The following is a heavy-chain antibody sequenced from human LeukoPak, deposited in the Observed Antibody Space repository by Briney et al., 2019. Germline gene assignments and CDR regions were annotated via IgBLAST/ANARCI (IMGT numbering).Heavy chain of an antibody. V-gene: IGHV4-59*01. CDR1: GGSISSYY. Sequence: SETLSLTCTVSGGSISSYYWSWIRQPPGKGLEWIGYIYYSGSTDYNPSLKRRVTISVDTSKNQFSLKLSSVTAADTAVYYCARGTVPYYYYYGMDVWGQGTTVTVSS. CDR3: ARGTVPYYYYYGMDV. D-gene: IGHD4-17*01. J-gene: IGHJ6*02. CDR2: IYYSGST.